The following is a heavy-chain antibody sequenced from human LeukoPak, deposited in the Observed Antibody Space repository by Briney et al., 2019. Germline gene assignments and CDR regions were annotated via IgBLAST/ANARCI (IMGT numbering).Heavy chain of an antibody. V-gene: IGHV4-59*01. D-gene: IGHD2-15*01. J-gene: IGHJ4*02. CDR3: ARIHRYCSGGACYVLDN. CDR2: IYYSGEKT. CDR1: GVSISGYY. Sequence: PSETLSLTCTVSGVSISGYYWSWIRQPPGKGLEWITYIYYSGEKTNYNPSLKSRVTVSVDSSKNQFSLQLSSVTAADTAVYYCARIHRYCSGGACYVLDNWGQGTLVAVSS.